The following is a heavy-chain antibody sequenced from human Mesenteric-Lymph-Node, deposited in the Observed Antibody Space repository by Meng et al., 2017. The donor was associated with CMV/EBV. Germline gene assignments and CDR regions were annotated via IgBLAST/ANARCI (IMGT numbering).Heavy chain of an antibody. D-gene: IGHD6-19*01. CDR3: AKDPYSSGWYGGFDY. CDR2: ISSSGTYI. CDR1: GFTFSSYS. V-gene: IGHV3-21*01. Sequence: GGSLRLSCAASGFTFSSYSMNWVRQAPGKGLEWVSSISSSGTYIFYADSVKGRFTVSRDNAKNSLYLQMNSLRAEDTAVYYCAKDPYSSGWYGGFDYWGQGTLVTVSS. J-gene: IGHJ4*02.